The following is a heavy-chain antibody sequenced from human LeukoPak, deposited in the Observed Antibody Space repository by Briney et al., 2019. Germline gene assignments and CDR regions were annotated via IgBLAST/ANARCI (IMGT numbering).Heavy chain of an antibody. CDR1: GGSISSSSYY. D-gene: IGHD6-13*01. Sequence: SETLSLTCTVSGGSISSSSYYWGWIRQPPGKGLEWIGSIYYSGSTYYNPSLKSRVTISVDTSKNQFPLKLSSVTAADTAVYYCARHRIAAAGNHFDYWGQGTLVTVSS. CDR2: IYYSGST. V-gene: IGHV4-39*01. J-gene: IGHJ4*02. CDR3: ARHRIAAAGNHFDY.